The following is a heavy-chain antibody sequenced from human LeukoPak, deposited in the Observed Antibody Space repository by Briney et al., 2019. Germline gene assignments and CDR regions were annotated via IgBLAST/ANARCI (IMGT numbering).Heavy chain of an antibody. CDR1: GFTLTTNY. CDR3: ARDHMRGYIFMDV. V-gene: IGHV3-66*03. CDR2: IYISGNT. D-gene: IGHD3-3*01. J-gene: IGHJ6*03. Sequence: GGSLRLSCAASGFTLTTNYMTWVRQAPGKGLEWVSVIYISGNTYYTDSVKGRFTISRDNSKNTLYLQMNSLRPEDTAVYYCARDHMRGYIFMDVWAKGTTVTVSS.